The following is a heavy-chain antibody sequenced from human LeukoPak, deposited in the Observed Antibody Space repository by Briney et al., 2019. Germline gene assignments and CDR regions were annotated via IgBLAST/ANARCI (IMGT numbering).Heavy chain of an antibody. Sequence: GGSLRLSCAASGFTFTSYAMHWVRQAPGKGLEWVAVISFAGDIYYYADSVKGRFTISRDNSKNTLYLQMNSLRAEDTAVYYCAKDYTPIVGATTLDYWGQGTLVTVSS. D-gene: IGHD1-26*01. CDR2: ISFAGDIY. V-gene: IGHV3-30*04. J-gene: IGHJ4*02. CDR1: GFTFTSYA. CDR3: AKDYTPIVGATTLDY.